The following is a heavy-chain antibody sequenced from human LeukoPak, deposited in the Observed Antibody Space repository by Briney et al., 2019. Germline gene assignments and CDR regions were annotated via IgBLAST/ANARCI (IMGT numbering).Heavy chain of an antibody. CDR1: GGTFSSYT. CDR2: IIPILGIA. Sequence: SVKVSCKASGGTFSSYTISWVRQAPGQGLEWMGRIIPILGIANYAQKFQGRVTITTDESTSTAYMELSSLRSEDTAVYYCARALPYDRVDYWGQGTLVAVSS. D-gene: IGHD3-22*01. J-gene: IGHJ4*02. CDR3: ARALPYDRVDY. V-gene: IGHV1-69*16.